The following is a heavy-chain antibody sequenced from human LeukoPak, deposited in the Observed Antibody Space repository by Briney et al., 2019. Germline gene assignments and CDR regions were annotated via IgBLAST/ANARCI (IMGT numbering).Heavy chain of an antibody. Sequence: ASVKVSCKASGNTLTSCYMHWVRQAPGQGLEWMGIINPSGGGTTYAQKFQGRVTMTRDTSTSTVYMELSSLRSEDTAVYFCARGRVTFSFSSGLGYWGQGTLVTVSS. V-gene: IGHV1-46*03. D-gene: IGHD6-6*01. J-gene: IGHJ4*02. CDR2: INPSGGGT. CDR1: GNTLTSCY. CDR3: ARGRVTFSFSSGLGY.